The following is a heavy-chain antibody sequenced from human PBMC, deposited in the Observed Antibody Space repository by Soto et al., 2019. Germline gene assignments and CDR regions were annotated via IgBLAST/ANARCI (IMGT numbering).Heavy chain of an antibody. D-gene: IGHD1-7*01. V-gene: IGHV4-59*08. CDR3: ARHSWELRKTFDY. Sequence: SETLSLTCTVSGVTINNYYWSWIRQPTGKGLEWIGYIYYTGSTNYNPSLKSRVTISLDTSKNQFSLKLSSVTAADTAVYYCARHSWELRKTFDYWGQGTLVTVSS. CDR1: GVTINNYY. J-gene: IGHJ4*03. CDR2: IYYTGST.